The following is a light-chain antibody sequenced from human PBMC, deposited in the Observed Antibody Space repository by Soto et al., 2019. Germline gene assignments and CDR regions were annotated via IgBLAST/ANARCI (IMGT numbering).Light chain of an antibody. Sequence: QSVLTQPASVSGSPGQSITISCTGTSSDVGNYNYVSWYQQDPGKAPKLMIFDVSSRPSGVSDRFSGSKSGNTASLTISGLQSEDEAHYYCSSYTSSSSLVVFGGGTKVTVL. J-gene: IGLJ2*01. CDR3: SSYTSSSSLVV. CDR1: SSDVGNYNY. CDR2: DVS. V-gene: IGLV2-14*01.